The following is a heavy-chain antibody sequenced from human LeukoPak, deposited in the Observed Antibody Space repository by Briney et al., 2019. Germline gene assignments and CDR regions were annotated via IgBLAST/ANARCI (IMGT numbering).Heavy chain of an antibody. Sequence: GGSLRLSCAVSGFTFSNAWMSWARQAPGKGLEWVGRIKSKTDGGTTEYAAPVKGRFTISRDDSKNTLYLQMNSLKTEDTAVYYCTTGNVVPLADYWGQGTLVTVSS. V-gene: IGHV3-15*01. J-gene: IGHJ4*02. CDR3: TTGNVVPLADY. CDR1: GFTFSNAW. D-gene: IGHD2-2*01. CDR2: IKSKTDGGTT.